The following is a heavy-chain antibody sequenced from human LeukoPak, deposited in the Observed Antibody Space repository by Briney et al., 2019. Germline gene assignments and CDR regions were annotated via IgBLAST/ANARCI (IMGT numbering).Heavy chain of an antibody. V-gene: IGHV3-30-3*01. CDR3: ARGSYDIDY. Sequence: GGSLRLSCAASGFTFSSYAMHWVRQAPGKGLEWVAVISYDGSNKYYADSVKGRFTISRDNSKNTLYLQMNSLRAEDTAVYYCARGSYDIDYWGQGTLVTVSS. D-gene: IGHD1-26*01. CDR2: ISYDGSNK. J-gene: IGHJ4*02. CDR1: GFTFSSYA.